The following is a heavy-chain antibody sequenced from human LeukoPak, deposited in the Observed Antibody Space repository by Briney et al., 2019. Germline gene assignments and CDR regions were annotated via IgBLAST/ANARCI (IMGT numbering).Heavy chain of an antibody. CDR3: ARGRTYYDSSGYPTPHDAFDI. CDR2: IIPIFGTA. CDR1: GGTFSSYA. Sequence: SVKVSCKASGGTFSSYAISWVRQAPGQGLEWMGGIIPIFGTANYAQKFQGRVTITADESTSTACMELSSLRSEDTAVYYCARGRTYYDSSGYPTPHDAFDIWGQGTMVTVSS. V-gene: IGHV1-69*13. J-gene: IGHJ3*02. D-gene: IGHD3-22*01.